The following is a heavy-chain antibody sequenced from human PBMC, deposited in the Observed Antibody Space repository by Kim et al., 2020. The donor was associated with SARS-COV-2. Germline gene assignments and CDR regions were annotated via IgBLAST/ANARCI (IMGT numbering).Heavy chain of an antibody. CDR3: ARGRYRNPAPYYYGMDV. D-gene: IGHD1-1*01. CDR2: INAGNGNT. Sequence: ASVKVSCKASGYTFTSYAMHWVCQAPGQRLEWMGWINAGNGNTKYSQKFQGRVTITRDTSASTAYMELSSLRSEDTAVYYCARGRYRNPAPYYYGMDVWGQGTTVTVSS. J-gene: IGHJ6*02. V-gene: IGHV1-3*01. CDR1: GYTFTSYA.